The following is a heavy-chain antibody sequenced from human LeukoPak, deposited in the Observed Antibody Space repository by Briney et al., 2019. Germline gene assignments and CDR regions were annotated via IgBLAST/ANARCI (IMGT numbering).Heavy chain of an antibody. CDR1: GGSISSSSYY. D-gene: IGHD2-15*01. J-gene: IGHJ4*02. CDR3: ARDRYCSGGSCYSYLFDY. Sequence: SETLSLTCTISGGSISSSSYYWGWIRQPPGKGLEWIGSIYYSGSTYYNPSLKSRVTISVDTSKNQFSLKLSSVTAADTAVYYCARDRYCSGGSCYSYLFDYWGQGTLVTVSS. V-gene: IGHV4-39*07. CDR2: IYYSGST.